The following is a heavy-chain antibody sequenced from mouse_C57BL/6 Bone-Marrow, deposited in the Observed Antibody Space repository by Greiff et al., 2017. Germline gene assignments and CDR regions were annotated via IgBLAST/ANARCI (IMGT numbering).Heavy chain of an antibody. Sequence: EVKLQQSGPELVKPGASVKISCKASGYSFTDYNMNWVQQSNGKSLEWIGAITPNSGTTSYTQKFKGKATLPVDQSSSTAYMQLNSPTSEDSAVYYCAADYGSRGYAMDYWGQGTSVTVSS. V-gene: IGHV1-39*01. D-gene: IGHD1-1*01. J-gene: IGHJ4*01. CDR2: ITPNSGTT. CDR3: AADYGSRGYAMDY. CDR1: GYSFTDYN.